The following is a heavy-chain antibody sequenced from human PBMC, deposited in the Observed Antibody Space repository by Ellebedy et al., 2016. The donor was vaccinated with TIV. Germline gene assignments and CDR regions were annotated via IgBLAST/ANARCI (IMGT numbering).Heavy chain of an antibody. Sequence: SETLSLXXAVYGGSFSGYYWSWIRQPPGKGLEWIGYIYYSGSTNYNPSLKSRVTISVDTSKNQFSLKLSSVTAADMAVYYCARGTLRDDILTGYIPSDFDYWGQGTLVTVSS. J-gene: IGHJ4*02. CDR1: GGSFSGYY. D-gene: IGHD3-9*01. CDR3: ARGTLRDDILTGYIPSDFDY. V-gene: IGHV4-59*01. CDR2: IYYSGST.